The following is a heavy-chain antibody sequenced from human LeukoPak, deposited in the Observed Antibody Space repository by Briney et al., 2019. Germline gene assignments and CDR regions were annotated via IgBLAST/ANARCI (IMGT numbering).Heavy chain of an antibody. D-gene: IGHD4-23*01. J-gene: IGHJ4*02. Sequence: PSETLSLTCTVSGGSISSYYWSWIRQPPGKGLEWIGYIYYSGSANYNPSLKSRVTISVGTSKNQFSLKLSSVTAADTAVYYCARGHGGNSDYWGQGTLVTVSS. V-gene: IGHV4-59*01. CDR1: GGSISSYY. CDR3: ARGHGGNSDY. CDR2: IYYSGSA.